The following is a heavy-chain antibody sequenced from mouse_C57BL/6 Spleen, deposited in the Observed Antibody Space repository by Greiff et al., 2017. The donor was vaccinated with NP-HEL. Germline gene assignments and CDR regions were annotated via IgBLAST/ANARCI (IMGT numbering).Heavy chain of an antibody. Sequence: VQLQQPGAELVKPGASVKLSCKASGYTFTSYWMHWVKQRPGQGLEWIGMIHPNSGSTNYNEKFKSKATLTVDKSSSTAYMQLSSQTSEDSAVYYCARGDYWDVAYWGQGTLVTVSA. V-gene: IGHV1-64*01. CDR1: GYTFTSYW. CDR2: IHPNSGST. J-gene: IGHJ3*01. CDR3: ARGDYWDVAY. D-gene: IGHD4-1*01.